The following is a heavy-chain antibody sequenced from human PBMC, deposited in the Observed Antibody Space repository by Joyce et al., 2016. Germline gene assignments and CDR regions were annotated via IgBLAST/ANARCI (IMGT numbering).Heavy chain of an antibody. D-gene: IGHD3-16*01. CDR2: INPEDSDT. CDR3: ARSAVRGTLSPFFDY. V-gene: IGHV5-51*01. Sequence: EVQLVQSGGEVKKPGESLKISCKGVGYSFTSYWLGWVRQMPGKGLELMGIINPEDSDTRYSPSFQGQVTISVYRSIKAAHLRWGSLRASDTAIYYCARSAVRGTLSPFFDYWGQGSLVTVSS. CDR1: GYSFTSYW. J-gene: IGHJ4*02.